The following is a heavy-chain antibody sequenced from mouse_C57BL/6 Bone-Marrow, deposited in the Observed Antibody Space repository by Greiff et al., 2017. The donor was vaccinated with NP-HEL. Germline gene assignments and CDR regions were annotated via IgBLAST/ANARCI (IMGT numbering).Heavy chain of an antibody. D-gene: IGHD2-5*01. J-gene: IGHJ4*01. V-gene: IGHV1-50*01. CDR1: GYTFTSYW. Sequence: QVQLQQPGAELVKPGASVKLSCKASGYTFTSYWMQWVKQRPGQGLEWIGEIDPSDSYTNYNQKFKGKATLTVDTSSSTAYMQLSSLTSEDSAVYYCAIAYYSNYDAMDYWGQGTSVTVSS. CDR2: IDPSDSYT. CDR3: AIAYYSNYDAMDY.